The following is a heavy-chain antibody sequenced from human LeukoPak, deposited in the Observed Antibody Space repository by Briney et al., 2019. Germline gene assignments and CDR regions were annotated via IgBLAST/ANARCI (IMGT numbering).Heavy chain of an antibody. CDR3: ARLTGTTGFDY. V-gene: IGHV3-7*01. CDR1: RFTFSSYW. Sequence: PGGSLRLSCAASRFTFSSYWMSWVRQAPGKGLEWVANIKQDGSDKYYVDSVKGRFSISRDNAKNSLYLQLNSLRADDTAVYYCARLTGTTGFDYWGQGTLVTVTS. J-gene: IGHJ4*02. CDR2: IKQDGSDK. D-gene: IGHD1-1*01.